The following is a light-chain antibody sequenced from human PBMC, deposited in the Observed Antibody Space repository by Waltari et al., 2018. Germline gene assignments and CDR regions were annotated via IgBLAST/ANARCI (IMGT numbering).Light chain of an antibody. CDR1: QSVTNY. J-gene: IGKJ4*01. CDR3: QQRRNWPLT. V-gene: IGKV3-11*01. Sequence: DIVLTQSPAILSLSPGARASLSCRASQSVTNYLAWYQQKPGQAPRLLIYDTSNRATGIPARFSGSGFATDFTLTISSLEPDDFAVYYCQQRRNWPLTFGGGTKVESK. CDR2: DTS.